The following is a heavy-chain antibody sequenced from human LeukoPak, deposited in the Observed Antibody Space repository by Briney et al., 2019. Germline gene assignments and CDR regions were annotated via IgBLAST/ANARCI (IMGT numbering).Heavy chain of an antibody. J-gene: IGHJ3*02. CDR1: GFTFSSYA. V-gene: IGHV3-30*01. CDR3: ARGGCSSTSCYTGLDI. D-gene: IGHD2-2*02. CDR2: ISYDGSNK. Sequence: PGGSLRLSCAASGFTFSSYAMHGVRQAPGKGLEWGAVISYDGSNKYYADSVKGRFTISRDNSKNTLYLQMNSLRAEDTAVYYCARGGCSSTSCYTGLDIWGQGTMVTVSS.